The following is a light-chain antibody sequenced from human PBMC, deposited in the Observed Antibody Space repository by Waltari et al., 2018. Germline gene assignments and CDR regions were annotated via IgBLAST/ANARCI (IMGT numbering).Light chain of an antibody. CDR3: QQYYKSRT. CDR2: WPS. Sequence: DIVMTQSPDSLALSLGVTANINCKSSQRVLYTSNNKNYLGWDQQKPGRPPKLLFYWPSTRESGVPDRFSAGGSGTDFTLTISSLQAEDVAIYYCQQYYKSRTFGQGTKLEIK. V-gene: IGKV4-1*01. J-gene: IGKJ2*01. CDR1: QRVLYTSNNKNY.